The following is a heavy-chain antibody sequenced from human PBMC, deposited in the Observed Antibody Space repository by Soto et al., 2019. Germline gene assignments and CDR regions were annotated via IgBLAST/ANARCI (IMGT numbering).Heavy chain of an antibody. Sequence: ASVKVSCKASGYTFTGYYMHWVRQAPGQGPEWMGWINPNSGNTGYAQKFQGRVTMTRNTSISTAYMELSSLRSEDTAVYYCARGQEYLGAFDIWGQGTMVTVSS. CDR3: ARGQEYLGAFDI. V-gene: IGHV1-8*02. CDR1: GYTFTGYY. CDR2: INPNSGNT. J-gene: IGHJ3*02.